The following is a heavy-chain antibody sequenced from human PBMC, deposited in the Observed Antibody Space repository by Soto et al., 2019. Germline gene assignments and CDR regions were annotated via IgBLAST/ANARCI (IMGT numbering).Heavy chain of an antibody. CDR2: IYYSGST. CDR1: GGSISSGDYY. V-gene: IGHV4-30-4*01. D-gene: IGHD2-8*01. Sequence: LSLTCTVSGGSISSGDYYWSWIRQPPGKGLEWIGYIYYSGSTYYNPSLKSRVTISVDTSKDQFSLKLSSVTAADTAVYYCARESGILLWFDPWGQGTLVTVSS. J-gene: IGHJ5*02. CDR3: ARESGILLWFDP.